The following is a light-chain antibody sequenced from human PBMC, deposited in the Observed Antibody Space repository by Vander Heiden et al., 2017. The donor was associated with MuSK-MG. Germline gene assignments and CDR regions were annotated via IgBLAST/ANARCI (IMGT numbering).Light chain of an antibody. CDR2: WAS. CDR3: QQEDSTPIT. V-gene: IGKV4-1*01. J-gene: IGKJ4*01. CDR1: QSVLYSPSNKNY. Sequence: DIVMTQSPDSLAVSLGERATINCKSSQSVLYSPSNKNYLAWYQQKPGQPPKLLIYWASTRESGVPDRFSGSGSGTDFTLTISSLQAEDVAVYYCQQEDSTPITFGGGTKVDIK.